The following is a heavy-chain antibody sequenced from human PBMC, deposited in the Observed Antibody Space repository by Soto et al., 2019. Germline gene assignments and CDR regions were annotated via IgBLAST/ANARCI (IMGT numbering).Heavy chain of an antibody. Sequence: GASVKVSCKASGYTFTSYGISWVRQAPGQGLEWMGRINPSGGSTSYAQKFQGRVTMTTDTSTSTVYMELSSLRSEDTAVYYCARDLYYDFWSGLQDGRYPYYMDVWGKGTTVTVSS. V-gene: IGHV1-46*01. CDR3: ARDLYYDFWSGLQDGRYPYYMDV. J-gene: IGHJ6*03. CDR2: INPSGGST. CDR1: GYTFTSYG. D-gene: IGHD3-3*01.